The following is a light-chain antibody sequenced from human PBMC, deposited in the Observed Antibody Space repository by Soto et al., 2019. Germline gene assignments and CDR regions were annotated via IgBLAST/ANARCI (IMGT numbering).Light chain of an antibody. Sequence: QAVVTQPPSASGTPGQRVTISCSGSSSNIGSNTVNWYQQLPGTAPKLLIYSKNQRPSGVPDRFSGSKSGPSASLAISGLQSEDEADYYCAAWDDSLNGWVFGGGTKVTVL. CDR1: SSNIGSNT. CDR3: AAWDDSLNGWV. J-gene: IGLJ3*02. V-gene: IGLV1-44*01. CDR2: SKN.